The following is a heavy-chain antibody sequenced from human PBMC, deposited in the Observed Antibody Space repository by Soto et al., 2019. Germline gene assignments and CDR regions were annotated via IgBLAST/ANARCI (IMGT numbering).Heavy chain of an antibody. Sequence: PGGSLRLSCVASGFTFSNYGMNWVRQAPGKGLEWVSFISSRRDSIYYGDSVKGRFTVSRDNAKNSLYLHMNSLRAEDTAVYFCARDFVYRGYCTSTSCANFDYWGQGTLVTVSS. J-gene: IGHJ4*02. CDR1: GFTFSNYG. CDR3: ARDFVYRGYCTSTSCANFDY. D-gene: IGHD2-2*01. V-gene: IGHV3-21*01. CDR2: ISSRRDSI.